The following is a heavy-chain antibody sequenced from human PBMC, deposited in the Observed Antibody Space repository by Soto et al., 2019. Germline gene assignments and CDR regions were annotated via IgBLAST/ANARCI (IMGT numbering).Heavy chain of an antibody. Sequence: ASVKVSCKASGYAFIRYDINWVRQAPGQGLEWMGWISAYNGNTKYSQKFQGRVTITRDTSASTAYMELSSLRSEDTAVYYCAREQRNFDWLDAFERWGQGTMVTVSS. D-gene: IGHD3-9*01. CDR2: ISAYNGNT. CDR3: AREQRNFDWLDAFER. V-gene: IGHV1-3*01. CDR1: GYAFIRYD. J-gene: IGHJ3*02.